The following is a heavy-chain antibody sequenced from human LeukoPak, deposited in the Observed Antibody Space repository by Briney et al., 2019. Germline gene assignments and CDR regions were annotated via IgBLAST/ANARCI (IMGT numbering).Heavy chain of an antibody. Sequence: GSSVKVSCKASGGTFSSYAISWVRQAPGQGLEWMGGIIPIFGTANYAQKFQGRVTITTDESTSTAYMELSSLRSEDTAVYYRAREQDYYYYMDVWGKGTTVTVSS. CDR2: IIPIFGTA. CDR3: AREQDYYYYMDV. V-gene: IGHV1-69*05. CDR1: GGTFSSYA. J-gene: IGHJ6*03.